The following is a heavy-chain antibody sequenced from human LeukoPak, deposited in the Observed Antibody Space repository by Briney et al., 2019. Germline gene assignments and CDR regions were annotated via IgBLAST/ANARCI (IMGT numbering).Heavy chain of an antibody. V-gene: IGHV4-59*05. CDR2: VYYSGST. CDR3: ARENNHLTWFKP. CDR1: GGSISSYY. Sequence: SETLSLTCTVSGGSISSYYWSWIRQPPGKGLEWIGRVYYSGSTYYSPSLKSRVTVSVDTSKNQFSLKLSSVTAADTAVYYCARENNHLTWFKPWGQGTLVTVSS. D-gene: IGHD1-14*01. J-gene: IGHJ5*02.